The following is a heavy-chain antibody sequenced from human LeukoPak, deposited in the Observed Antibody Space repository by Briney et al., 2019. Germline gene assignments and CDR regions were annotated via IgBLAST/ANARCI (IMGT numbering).Heavy chain of an antibody. CDR2: ISSDGSNK. CDR1: GFTFSSFS. J-gene: IGHJ4*02. D-gene: IGHD5-24*01. V-gene: IGHV3-30-3*01. CDR3: ARGVATIDY. Sequence: HPGRSLRLSCAASGFTFSSFSMHWVRQAPGKGLEWVSVISSDGSNKYYADSVKGRFTISRDNSKNTLSLQMDSLTPEDSAVYYCARGVATIDYWGQGTLVTVSS.